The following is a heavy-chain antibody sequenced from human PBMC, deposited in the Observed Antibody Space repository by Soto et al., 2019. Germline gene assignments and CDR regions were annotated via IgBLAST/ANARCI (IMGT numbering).Heavy chain of an antibody. D-gene: IGHD3-10*01. CDR1: GYTFTSYA. CDR2: INAGNGNT. CDR3: ARGGGGPLDWFDP. J-gene: IGHJ5*02. V-gene: IGHV1-3*05. Sequence: QVQLVQSGAEEKKPGASVKVSCKASGYTFTSYAMHWVRQAPGQRLEWMGWINAGNGNTKYSQKFQGRVTITRDTSAHTANMEMSSPGTEATAVYSSARGGGGPLDWFDPWGQGTLVTVSS.